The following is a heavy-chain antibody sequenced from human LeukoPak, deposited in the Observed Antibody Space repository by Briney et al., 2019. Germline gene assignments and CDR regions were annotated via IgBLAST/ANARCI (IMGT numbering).Heavy chain of an antibody. Sequence: PGGSLRLSCAASGFTFSSYSMNWVRQAPGKGLEWVSSISSSSSYIYYADSVKGRFTISRDNAKNSLYLQMNSLRAEDTAVYYCARDLGQRLVPDFDYWGQGTLVTVSS. J-gene: IGHJ4*02. D-gene: IGHD6-13*01. CDR2: ISSSSSYI. V-gene: IGHV3-21*01. CDR3: ARDLGQRLVPDFDY. CDR1: GFTFSSYS.